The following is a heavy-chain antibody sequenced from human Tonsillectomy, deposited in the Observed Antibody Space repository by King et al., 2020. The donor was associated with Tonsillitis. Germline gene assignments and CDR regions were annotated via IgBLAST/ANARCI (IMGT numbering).Heavy chain of an antibody. CDR1: GYTFTDFY. J-gene: IGHJ4*02. CDR3: ARHYDMLTGYYRGFDY. Sequence: QLQLVQSGAEVKQPGASVRVSCKSSGYTFTDFYIHWVRQAPGQGLEWMGWINLKRGGTNYAQKFQGRVTMTRDTSISTAYMELSGLRSDDTAVYYCARHYDMLTGYYRGFDYWGQGTLVTVSS. D-gene: IGHD3-9*01. CDR2: INLKRGGT. V-gene: IGHV1-2*02.